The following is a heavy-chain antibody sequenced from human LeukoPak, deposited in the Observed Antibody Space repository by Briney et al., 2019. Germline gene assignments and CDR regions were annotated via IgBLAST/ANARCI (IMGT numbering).Heavy chain of an antibody. Sequence: GGSLRLSCAASGFTFSSYGMHWVRQAPGKGLEWVAFIRYDGSNKYYADSVKGRFTISRDNSKNTLYLQMNSLRVEDTAVYYCATDTLGIAVAGTVFDYWGQGTLVTVSS. V-gene: IGHV3-30*02. J-gene: IGHJ4*02. CDR3: ATDTLGIAVAGTVFDY. D-gene: IGHD6-19*01. CDR2: IRYDGSNK. CDR1: GFTFSSYG.